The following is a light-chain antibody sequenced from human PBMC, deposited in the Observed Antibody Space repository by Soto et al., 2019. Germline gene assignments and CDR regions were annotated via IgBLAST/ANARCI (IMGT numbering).Light chain of an antibody. V-gene: IGKV1-5*03. CDR1: QSISSW. J-gene: IGKJ1*01. Sequence: DIQMTQSPSTLSASVGDRVTITCRASQSISSWLAWYQQKPGKAPKLLIYKASSLESGVPSRFSGSGSGTEFTLTISSLQPDDFATYYCQQYSTYSPSAFGQGTKVEIK. CDR2: KAS. CDR3: QQYSTYSPSA.